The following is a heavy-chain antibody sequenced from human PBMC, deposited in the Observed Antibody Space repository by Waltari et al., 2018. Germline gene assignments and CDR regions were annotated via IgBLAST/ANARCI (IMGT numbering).Heavy chain of an antibody. Sequence: EVQLVQSGAEVKKPGESLKISCKGSGYSFTSYWIGWVRQMPGKGLAWMGIIYPGDSDTRYSPSFQGQVTISADKSISTAYLQWSSLKASDTAMYDCARRTEPGAYCGGDCYEGFDPWGQGTLVTVSS. CDR2: IYPGDSDT. D-gene: IGHD2-21*01. J-gene: IGHJ5*02. CDR1: GYSFTSYW. CDR3: ARRTEPGAYCGGDCYEGFDP. V-gene: IGHV5-51*01.